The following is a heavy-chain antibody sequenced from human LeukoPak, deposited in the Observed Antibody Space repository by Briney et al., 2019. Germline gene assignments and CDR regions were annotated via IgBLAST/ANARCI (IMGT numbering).Heavy chain of an antibody. V-gene: IGHV3-33*01. Sequence: GGSLRLSCAASGFTFSSYGMHWVRQAPGKGLEWVAVIWYDGRNKNYAASVKGRFTISRDNSKNTLYLQMNSLRAEDTAVYYCARDVRGYSGYESVDYWGQGTLDTVSS. J-gene: IGHJ4*02. D-gene: IGHD5-12*01. CDR2: IWYDGRNK. CDR3: ARDVRGYSGYESVDY. CDR1: GFTFSSYG.